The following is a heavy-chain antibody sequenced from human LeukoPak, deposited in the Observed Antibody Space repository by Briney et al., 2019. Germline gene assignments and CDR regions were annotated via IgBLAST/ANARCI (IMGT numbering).Heavy chain of an antibody. D-gene: IGHD7-27*01. V-gene: IGHV4-39*01. CDR2: IYYSGST. CDR1: GGSIRSSSYY. J-gene: IGHJ4*02. CDR3: VSLSRVSTGGIDY. Sequence: SETLSLTCTVSGGSIRSSSYYWGWIRQPPGKGLEWIGSIYYSGSTYYNPSLKSRVTISVDTSKNQFSLKLSSVTAAAPAVYYCVSLSRVSTGGIDYWGQGTLATVSS.